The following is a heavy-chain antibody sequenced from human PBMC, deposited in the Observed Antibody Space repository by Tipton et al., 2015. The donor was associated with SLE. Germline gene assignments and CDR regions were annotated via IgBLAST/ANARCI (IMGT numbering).Heavy chain of an antibody. D-gene: IGHD2-2*01. CDR3: ARDTQDVVVPAATPGWFDP. CDR1: GYTFTSYG. Sequence: QSGAEVKKPGASVKVSCKASGYTFTSYGISWVRQAPGQGLEWMGWISAYNGNTNYAQKFQGRVTITADKSTSTAYMELSSLRSEDTAVYYCARDTQDVVVPAATPGWFDPWGQGTLVTVSS. CDR2: ISAYNGNT. V-gene: IGHV1-18*01. J-gene: IGHJ5*02.